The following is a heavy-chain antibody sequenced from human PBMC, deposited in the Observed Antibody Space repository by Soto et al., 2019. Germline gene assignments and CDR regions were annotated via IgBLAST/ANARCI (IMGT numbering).Heavy chain of an antibody. CDR1: GYTFTSYG. D-gene: IGHD2-2*01. Sequence: QVQLVQSGAEVKKPGASVKVSCKASGYTFTSYGISWVRQAPGQGLEWMGWISAYNGNTNYAQKLQGRVTMTTATSTSTAYMELRSLRSDDTAVYYCAREGRGVLVPAAAPWFDPWGQGTLVTVSS. V-gene: IGHV1-18*01. CDR3: AREGRGVLVPAAAPWFDP. J-gene: IGHJ5*02. CDR2: ISAYNGNT.